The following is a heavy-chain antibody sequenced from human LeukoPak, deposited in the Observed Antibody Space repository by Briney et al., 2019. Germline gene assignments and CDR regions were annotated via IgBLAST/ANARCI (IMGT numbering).Heavy chain of an antibody. V-gene: IGHV4-38-2*01. CDR3: ARNSSGNYFDY. J-gene: IGHJ4*02. CDR2: IYNSGST. Sequence: SETLSLTCAVFGHSISNTYYWGWIRQPPGKELEWIGSIYNSGSTHYNPSLKSRVTISVDTSKNQFSLKLSSVTAADTAVYYCARNSSGNYFDYWGQGTLVTVSS. CDR1: GHSISNTYY. D-gene: IGHD1-26*01.